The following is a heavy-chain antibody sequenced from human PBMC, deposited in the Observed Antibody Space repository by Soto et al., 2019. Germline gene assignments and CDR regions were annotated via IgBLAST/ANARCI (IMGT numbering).Heavy chain of an antibody. CDR1: GGSISSSSYY. J-gene: IGHJ3*02. CDR2: IYYSGST. V-gene: IGHV4-39*01. CDR3: ARPGTGDAFDI. D-gene: IGHD3-10*01. Sequence: SETLSLTCTVSGGSISSSSYYWGWIRQPPGKGLECIGSIYYSGSTYYNPSLKSRVTISVDTSKNQFSLKLSSVTAADTAVYYCARPGTGDAFDIWGQGTMVTVSS.